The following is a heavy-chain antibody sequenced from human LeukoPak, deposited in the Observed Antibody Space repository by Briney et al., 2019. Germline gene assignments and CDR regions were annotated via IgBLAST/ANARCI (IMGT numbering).Heavy chain of an antibody. CDR1: GFTFSSYA. J-gene: IGHJ4*02. V-gene: IGHV3-23*01. CDR3: AKGLDYDVSTGYYPDDY. Sequence: GGSLRLSCAASGFTFSSYAMSWVRQAPGRGLEWVSAISGSGASTYYADSVKGRFTISRDNSKNTLYLQMNSLRVEDTAVYYCAKGLDYDVSTGYYPDDYRGQGTLVTVSS. CDR2: ISGSGAST. D-gene: IGHD3-9*01.